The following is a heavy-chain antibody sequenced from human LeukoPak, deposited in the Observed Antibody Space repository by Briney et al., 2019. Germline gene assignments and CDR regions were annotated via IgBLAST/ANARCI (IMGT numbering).Heavy chain of an antibody. D-gene: IGHD3-9*01. V-gene: IGHV3-9*01. Sequence: GRSLRLSCAASGFTFDDYAIHWVRQAPGEGLEWVSGISWNSGTIGYADSVKGRFTISRDNAKNSLYLQMNSLRAEDTALYYCAKDRVKTVLRYFDIWGQGTMVTVSS. CDR2: ISWNSGTI. J-gene: IGHJ3*02. CDR1: GFTFDDYA. CDR3: AKDRVKTVLRYFDI.